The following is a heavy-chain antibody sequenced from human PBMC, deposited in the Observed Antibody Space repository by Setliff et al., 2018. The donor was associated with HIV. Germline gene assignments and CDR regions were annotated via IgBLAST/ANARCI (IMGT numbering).Heavy chain of an antibody. CDR1: GGSITSGSDY. J-gene: IGHJ4*02. V-gene: IGHV4-61*02. CDR2: ISHSGST. D-gene: IGHD6-13*01. Sequence: SETLSLTCTVSGGSITSGSDYWSWIRQPAGKGLEWIGSISHSGSTNYNPSLKSRVTISVDTSKNQFSLKLSSVTAADTAVYYCARFAAAGAPGPTDFAYWGQGTLVTVSS. CDR3: ARFAAAGAPGPTDFAY.